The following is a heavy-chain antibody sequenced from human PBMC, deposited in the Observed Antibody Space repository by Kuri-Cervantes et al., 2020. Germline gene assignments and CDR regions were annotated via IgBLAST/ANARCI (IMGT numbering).Heavy chain of an antibody. CDR1: GYTFTGYY. CDR2: INPNSGGT. V-gene: IGHV1-2*02. D-gene: IGHD3-10*01. J-gene: IGHJ6*02. CDR3: ARGMAYYGSGSYYYYYYGTDV. Sequence: ASVKVSCKASGYTFTGYYMHWVRQAPGQGLEWMGWINPNSGGTNYAQKFQGRVTMTRDTSISTAYMELSRLRSDDTAVYYCARGMAYYGSGSYYYYYYGTDVWGQGTTVTVSS.